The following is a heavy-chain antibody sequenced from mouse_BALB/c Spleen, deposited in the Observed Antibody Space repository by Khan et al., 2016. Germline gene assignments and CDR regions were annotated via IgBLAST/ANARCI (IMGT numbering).Heavy chain of an antibody. CDR1: GFTFNTNA. CDR2: IRSKSNNYAT. V-gene: IGHV10S3*01. D-gene: IGHD1-1*01. Sequence: EVQLVESGGGLVQPKGSLKLSCAASGFTFNTNAMNWVRQAPGKGLEWVARIRSKSNNYATYYADSVKDRFTISRDDSQSMLYLQMNNLKTEDTAVYYCVAGGGSSFYWYFDVWGAGTTVTVSS. J-gene: IGHJ1*01. CDR3: VAGGGSSFYWYFDV.